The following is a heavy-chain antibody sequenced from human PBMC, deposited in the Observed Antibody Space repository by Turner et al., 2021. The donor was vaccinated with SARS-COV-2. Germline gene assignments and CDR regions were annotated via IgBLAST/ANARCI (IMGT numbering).Heavy chain of an antibody. CDR1: GFPFNNYG. D-gene: IGHD2-15*01. CDR2: IAYDGRNT. V-gene: IGHV3-30*18. CDR3: AKSGGMYCSGGNCYSSYFDY. Sequence: QVLLLESGGGVVQPGRSLRLSCVVSGFPFNNYGMYWVRQAPGEGLEWVAVIAYDGRNTYYAESVKGRFTISRDNSKNTLYLQMNSLRAEDTAVYYCAKSGGMYCSGGNCYSSYFDYWGQGTLVTVSS. J-gene: IGHJ4*02.